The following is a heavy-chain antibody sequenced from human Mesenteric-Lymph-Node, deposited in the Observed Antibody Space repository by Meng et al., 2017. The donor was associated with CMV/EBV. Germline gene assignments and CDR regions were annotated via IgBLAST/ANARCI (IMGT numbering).Heavy chain of an antibody. V-gene: IGHV3-48*04. J-gene: IGHJ3*02. CDR2: ISSGSTTI. D-gene: IGHD6-13*01. CDR3: ARERYSGSWKDAFDI. CDR1: GFTFNTYG. Sequence: GESLKISCATPGFTFNTYGMSWVRQAPGKGLDWVSYISSGSTTIHYADSVKGRFTTSRDNAKNSLYLQMNSLRVEDTAVYYCARERYSGSWKDAFDIWGQGTMVTVSS.